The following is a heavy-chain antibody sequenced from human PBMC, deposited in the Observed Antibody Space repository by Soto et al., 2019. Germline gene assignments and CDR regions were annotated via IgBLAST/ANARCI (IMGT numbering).Heavy chain of an antibody. CDR3: AREEGAYCSSTSCSPYGHTPADAFDI. CDR2: IKQDGSEK. V-gene: IGHV3-7*01. D-gene: IGHD2-2*01. CDR1: GFTFSSYW. Sequence: GGSLRLSCAASGFTFSSYWMSWVRQAPGKGLEWVANIKQDGSEKYYVDSVKGRFTISRDNAKNSLYLQMNSLRAEDTAVYYCAREEGAYCSSTSCSPYGHTPADAFDIWGQGTMVTVSS. J-gene: IGHJ3*02.